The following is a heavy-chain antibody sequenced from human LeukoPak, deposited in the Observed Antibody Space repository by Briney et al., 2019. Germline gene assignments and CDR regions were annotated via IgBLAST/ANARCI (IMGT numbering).Heavy chain of an antibody. CDR3: ARSPDILTGENFDY. V-gene: IGHV1-2*02. Sequence: GASVKVSCKASGYTFTSYYMHWVRQAPGQGLEWMGWINPKGGGTNEAQKFHDRVTMTRDTSIRTAYMEVSRLRSDDTAVYYCARSPDILTGENFDYWGQGTLVTVSS. J-gene: IGHJ4*02. D-gene: IGHD3-9*01. CDR2: INPKGGGT. CDR1: GYTFTSYY.